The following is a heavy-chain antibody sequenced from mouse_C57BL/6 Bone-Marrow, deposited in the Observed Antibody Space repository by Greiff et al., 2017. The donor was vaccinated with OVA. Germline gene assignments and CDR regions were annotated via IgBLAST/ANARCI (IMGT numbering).Heavy chain of an antibody. CDR2: IDPENGDT. J-gene: IGHJ4*01. Sequence: VQLQQSGAELVRPGASVKLSCTASGFNIKDDYMHWVKQRPEQGLEWIGWIDPENGDTEYASQFQGKATITADTSSNTAYLQLSSLTSEDTAVYYCTTADDGYLYYAMDYWGQGTSVTVSS. CDR1: GFNIKDDY. D-gene: IGHD2-3*01. V-gene: IGHV14-4*01. CDR3: TTADDGYLYYAMDY.